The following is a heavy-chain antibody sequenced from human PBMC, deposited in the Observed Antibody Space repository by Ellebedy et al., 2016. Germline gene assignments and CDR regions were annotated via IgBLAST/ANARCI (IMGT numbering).Heavy chain of an antibody. CDR2: IYHSGST. D-gene: IGHD4-17*01. V-gene: IGHV4-38-2*02. CDR1: GSSISSGYY. CDR3: ARQGVGGYGETGLDY. Sequence: SETLSLTXIVSGSSISSGYYWGWIRQPPGKGLEWIGSIYHSGSTYYNPSLKSRVTISVDTSKNQFSLKLSSVTAADTAVYYCARQGVGGYGETGLDYWGQGNLVTVSS. J-gene: IGHJ4*02.